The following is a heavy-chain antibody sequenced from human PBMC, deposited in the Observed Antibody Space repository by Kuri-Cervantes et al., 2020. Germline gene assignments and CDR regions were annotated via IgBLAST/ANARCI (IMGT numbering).Heavy chain of an antibody. V-gene: IGHV1-2*02. CDR1: GYTFTGYY. D-gene: IGHD2-8*01. J-gene: IGHJ2*01. CDR2: INPNSGGT. Sequence: ASVKVSCKASGYTFTGYYMHGVRQAPGQGLEWMGWINPNSGGTNYAKKFQGRVTMTRDTSISTAYMELSRLRSDDTAVYYCARDHIVLGVDLWGRGTLVTVSS. CDR3: ARDHIVLGVDL.